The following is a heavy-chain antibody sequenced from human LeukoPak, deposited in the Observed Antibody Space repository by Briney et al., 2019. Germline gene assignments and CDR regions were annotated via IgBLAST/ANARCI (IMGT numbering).Heavy chain of an antibody. CDR1: GYTFTGYY. Sequence: ASVKVSCKASGYTFTGYYMHWVRQAPGQGLEWMGWISAYNGNTNYAQKLRGRVTMTTDTSTSTAYMELRSLRSDDTAVYYCAREKYYDILTGYYLFDYWGQGTLVTVSS. CDR3: AREKYYDILTGYYLFDY. D-gene: IGHD3-9*01. J-gene: IGHJ4*02. V-gene: IGHV1-18*04. CDR2: ISAYNGNT.